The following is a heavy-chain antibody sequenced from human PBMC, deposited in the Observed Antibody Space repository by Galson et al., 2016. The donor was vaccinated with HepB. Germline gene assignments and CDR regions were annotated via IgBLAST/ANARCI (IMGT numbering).Heavy chain of an antibody. CDR2: ISSSSSYI. J-gene: IGHJ4*02. V-gene: IGHV3-21*01. D-gene: IGHD6-25*01. CDR1: GFTFSSYS. Sequence: SLRLSCAASGFTFSSYSMNWVRQAPGKGLGWVSSISSSSSYIYYADSVKSRFTISRDNAKNSLYLQMNSLKAEDTDGYYFYVQRTGFGDHWGQGTLVTVSS. CDR3: YVQRTGFGDH.